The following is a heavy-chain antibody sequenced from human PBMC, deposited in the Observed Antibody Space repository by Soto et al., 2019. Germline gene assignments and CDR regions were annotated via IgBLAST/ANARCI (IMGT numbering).Heavy chain of an antibody. CDR1: GFTFSSYG. CDR2: ISYDGSNK. J-gene: IGHJ3*02. Sequence: QVQLVESGGGVVQPGRSLRLSCAASGFTFSSYGMHWVRQAPGKGLEWVAVISYDGSNKYYADSVKGRFTISRDNSKNTLYLQMIRLRAEETAVYYCAKDLDAFDIWSQGTMVTVSS. V-gene: IGHV3-30*18. CDR3: AKDLDAFDI.